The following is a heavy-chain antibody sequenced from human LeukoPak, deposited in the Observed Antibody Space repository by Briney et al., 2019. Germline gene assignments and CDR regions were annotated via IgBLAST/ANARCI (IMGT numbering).Heavy chain of an antibody. V-gene: IGHV5-51*01. CDR2: IYPGDSDT. J-gene: IGHJ4*02. D-gene: IGHD3-22*01. CDR1: GYSFTSYW. CDR3: ATSSGYYLKSFDY. Sequence: GESLKISCQGSGYSFTSYWIGWVRQMPGKGLEWMGIIYPGDSDTRYSPSFQGQVNISADKSISTAYLQWSSLKASDTAMYYCATSSGYYLKSFDYWGQGTLVTVSS.